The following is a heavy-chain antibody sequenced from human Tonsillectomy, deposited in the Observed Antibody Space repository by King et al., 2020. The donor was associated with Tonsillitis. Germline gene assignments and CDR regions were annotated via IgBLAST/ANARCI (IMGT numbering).Heavy chain of an antibody. CDR2: ISSSGSTI. CDR3: ARYYYDSSGYYRFDY. CDR1: GFTFSDYY. V-gene: IGHV3-11*01. D-gene: IGHD3-22*01. Sequence: QLVQSGGGLVKPGGSLRLSCAASGFTFSDYYMSWIRQAPGKGLEWVSYISSSGSTIYYADSVKGRSTISRDNAKNSLYLQMNSLRAEDTTVYYCARYYYDSSGYYRFDYWGQGTLVTVSS. J-gene: IGHJ4*02.